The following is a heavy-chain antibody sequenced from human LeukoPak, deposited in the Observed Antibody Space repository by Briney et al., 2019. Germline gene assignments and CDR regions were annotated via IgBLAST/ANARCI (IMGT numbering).Heavy chain of an antibody. CDR3: AREINYYSRAAFDY. J-gene: IGHJ4*02. CDR1: GFTLSSYS. V-gene: IGHV3-21*01. CDR2: ISSSSSYI. Sequence: PGGSLRLSCAPSGFTLSSYSMNWVRQAPGKGLEWVSSISSSSSYIYYADSVKGRFTISRDNAKNSLYLQMNSLRAEDTAVYYCAREINYYSRAAFDYWGQGTLVTVSS. D-gene: IGHD3-22*01.